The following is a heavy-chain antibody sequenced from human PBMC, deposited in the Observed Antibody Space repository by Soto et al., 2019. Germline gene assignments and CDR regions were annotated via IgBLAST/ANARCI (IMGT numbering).Heavy chain of an antibody. Sequence: EVQLLESGGGLVQPGGSLRLSCAASGFTFSGYAMSWVRQAPGKGLEWVSGISGSGGSTYYADSVKGRFTISRDNSKNTLYLQMNSLRAEDTAVYYCARTYYYGSGSYPRFDPWGQGTLVTVSS. CDR3: ARTYYYGSGSYPRFDP. V-gene: IGHV3-23*01. D-gene: IGHD3-10*01. CDR2: ISGSGGST. CDR1: GFTFSGYA. J-gene: IGHJ5*02.